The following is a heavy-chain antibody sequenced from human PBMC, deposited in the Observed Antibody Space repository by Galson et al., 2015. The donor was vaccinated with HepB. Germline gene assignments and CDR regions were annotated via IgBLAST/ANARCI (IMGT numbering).Heavy chain of an antibody. V-gene: IGHV1-69*02. CDR3: ATGFCSSTNCFTGRSKYYFDY. D-gene: IGHD2-2*02. CDR2: IVPIIDMA. CDR1: GGSLNDYP. Sequence: SVKVSCKASGGSLNDYPITWVRQAPGQGLQWMGRIVPIIDMANYAQKFQGRVTISADKSTNTAYMELRSLRSDDTAVYYCATGFCSSTNCFTGRSKYYFDYWGQGSLVTVSS. J-gene: IGHJ4*02.